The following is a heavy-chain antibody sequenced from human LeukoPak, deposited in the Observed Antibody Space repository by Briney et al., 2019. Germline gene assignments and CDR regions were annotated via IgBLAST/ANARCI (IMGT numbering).Heavy chain of an antibody. J-gene: IGHJ4*02. Sequence: GGSLRLSCAASGFTVSSNYMSWVRQAPGKGLEWVSVIYSGGSTYYADSVKGRFTVSRHNSKNTLYLQMNSLRAEDTAVYYCASLDYGGLDYWGQGTLVTVSS. V-gene: IGHV3-53*04. D-gene: IGHD4-23*01. CDR2: IYSGGST. CDR3: ASLDYGGLDY. CDR1: GFTVSSNY.